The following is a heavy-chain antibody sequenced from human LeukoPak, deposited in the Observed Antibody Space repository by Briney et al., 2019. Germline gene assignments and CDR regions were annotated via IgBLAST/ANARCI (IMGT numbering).Heavy chain of an antibody. D-gene: IGHD5-18*01. V-gene: IGHV3-7*01. Sequence: GGSLRLSCAASGFTFSSYWMSWVRQAPGKGLEWVANIKQDGSEKYYVDSVKGRFTISRDNAKNSLYLQMNSLRAEDTAVYYCARGRWIQLWYYFDYWGQGTLVTVSS. CDR3: ARGRWIQLWYYFDY. CDR1: GFTFSSYW. CDR2: IKQDGSEK. J-gene: IGHJ4*02.